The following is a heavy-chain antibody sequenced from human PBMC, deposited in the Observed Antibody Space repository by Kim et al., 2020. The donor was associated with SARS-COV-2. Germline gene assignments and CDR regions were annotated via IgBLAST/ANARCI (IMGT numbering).Heavy chain of an antibody. CDR3: AKGEGDPRITMVRGVMGPFDY. V-gene: IGHV3-30*18. CDR2: ISYDGSNK. Sequence: GGSLRLSCAASGFTFSSYGMHWVRQAPGKGLEWVAVISYDGSNKYYADSVKGRFTISRDNSKNTLYLQMNSLRAEDTAVYYCAKGEGDPRITMVRGVMGPFDYWGQGTLVTVSS. CDR1: GFTFSSYG. J-gene: IGHJ4*02. D-gene: IGHD3-10*01.